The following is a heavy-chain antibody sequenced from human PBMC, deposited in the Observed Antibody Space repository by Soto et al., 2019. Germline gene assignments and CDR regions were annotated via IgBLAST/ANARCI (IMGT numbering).Heavy chain of an antibody. CDR2: IYYSGST. J-gene: IGHJ4*02. D-gene: IGHD6-19*01. CDR3: ARDGIAVADEVFDY. CDR1: GGSISSYY. V-gene: IGHV4-59*01. Sequence: ETLSLTCTVSGGSISSYYWSWIRQPPGKGLEWIGYIYYSGSTNYNPSLKSRVTISVDTSKNQFSLKLSSVTAADTAVYYCARDGIAVADEVFDYWGQGTLVTVSS.